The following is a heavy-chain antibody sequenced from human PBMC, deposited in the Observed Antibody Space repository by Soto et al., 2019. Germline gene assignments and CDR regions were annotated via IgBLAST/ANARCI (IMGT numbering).Heavy chain of an antibody. CDR1: GFTVSSNY. J-gene: IGHJ4*02. CDR2: IYSGGST. CDR3: AREGGDDSSGYYDY. V-gene: IGHV3-66*01. Sequence: GESLKISCAASGFTVSSNYMSWVRQAPGKGLEWVSVIYSGGSTYYADSVKGRFTISRDNSKNTLYLQMNSLRAEDTAVYYCAREGGDDSSGYYDYWGQGTLVTVSS. D-gene: IGHD3-22*01.